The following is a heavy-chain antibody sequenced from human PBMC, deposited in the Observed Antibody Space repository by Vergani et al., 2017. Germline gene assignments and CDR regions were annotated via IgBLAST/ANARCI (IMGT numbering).Heavy chain of an antibody. CDR3: AKHFRGWGIDY. Sequence: VQLLESGGDLVQPGGSLRLSCAPSGFTLSNYDMQWIRQGPGKGLEFVAFIQFDGSNQYYADSVKGRFTLSRDFSKNTLYLQMNSLRTDDTATYYCAKHFRGWGIDYWGQGTQVIVSS. D-gene: IGHD3-16*01. CDR1: GFTLSNYD. CDR2: IQFDGSNQ. V-gene: IGHV3-30*02. J-gene: IGHJ4*02.